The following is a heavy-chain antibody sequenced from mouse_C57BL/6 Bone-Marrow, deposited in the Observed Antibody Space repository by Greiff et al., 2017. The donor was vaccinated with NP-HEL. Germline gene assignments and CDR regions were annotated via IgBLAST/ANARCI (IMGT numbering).Heavy chain of an antibody. J-gene: IGHJ4*01. Sequence: QVQLQQSGPELVKPGASVKISCKASGYAFSSSWMNWVKQRPGKGLEWIGRIYPGDGDTNYNGKFKGKATLTADKSSSTAYMQLSSLTSEDSAVYFCARWGDYDSYYYAMDYWGQGTSVTVSS. CDR1: GYAFSSSW. CDR2: IYPGDGDT. V-gene: IGHV1-82*01. D-gene: IGHD2-4*01. CDR3: ARWGDYDSYYYAMDY.